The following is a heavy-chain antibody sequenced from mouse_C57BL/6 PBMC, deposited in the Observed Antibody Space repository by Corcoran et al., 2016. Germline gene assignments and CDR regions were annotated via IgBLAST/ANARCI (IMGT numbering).Heavy chain of an antibody. J-gene: IGHJ3*01. CDR2: INTYSGVP. V-gene: IGHV9-3*01. Sequence: QIQLVQSGPELKKPGETVKISCKASGYTFTTYGMSWVKQAPGKGLKWMGWINTYSGVPTYADDFKGRFAFSLETSASTAYLQINNLKNEDTATYFCARGYYYYGSSYGFAYWGQGTLVTVSA. CDR3: ARGYYYYGSSYGFAY. CDR1: GYTFTTYG. D-gene: IGHD1-1*01.